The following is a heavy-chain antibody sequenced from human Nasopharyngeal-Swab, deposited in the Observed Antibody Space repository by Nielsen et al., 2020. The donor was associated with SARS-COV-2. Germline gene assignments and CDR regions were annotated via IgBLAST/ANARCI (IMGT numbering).Heavy chain of an antibody. Sequence: GESLKISCAASGFTFSSYGMHWVRQAPGKGLEWVAVIWYGGSNKYYADSVKGRFTISRDNSKNTLYLQMSSLRSEDTAVYYCARDHSSGYYYVSYWGQGTLVTVSS. J-gene: IGHJ4*02. D-gene: IGHD3-22*01. CDR1: GFTFSSYG. V-gene: IGHV3-33*01. CDR2: IWYGGSNK. CDR3: ARDHSSGYYYVSY.